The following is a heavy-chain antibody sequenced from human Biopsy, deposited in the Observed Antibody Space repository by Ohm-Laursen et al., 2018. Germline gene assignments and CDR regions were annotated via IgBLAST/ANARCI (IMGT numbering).Heavy chain of an antibody. J-gene: IGHJ6*02. CDR3: ARASASQYYGVDV. CDR1: GFSFTTVGMR. Sequence: TQTLTLTCTFSGFSFTTVGMRVTWIRQAPGKALEWLAHIDWAGDTRYSASLKTRLSISKDTFKDQVVLTMTDINPVDTATYYCARASASQYYGVDVWGQGTSVTVSS. D-gene: IGHD1-26*01. V-gene: IGHV2-70*04. CDR2: IDWAGDT.